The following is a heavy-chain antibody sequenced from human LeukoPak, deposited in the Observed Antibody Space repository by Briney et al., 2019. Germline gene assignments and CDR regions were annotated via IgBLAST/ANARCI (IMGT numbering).Heavy chain of an antibody. V-gene: IGHV3-30*18. D-gene: IGHD3-22*01. Sequence: PGGSLRLSCAASGFTFSSCGMHWGRQAPGKGLEWGAVISYDGSNKYYADSVKGRFTISRDNSKNTLYLQMNSLRAEDTAVYYCAKISGYYYDSSGYYSDYWGQGTLVTVSS. CDR2: ISYDGSNK. CDR3: AKISGYYYDSSGYYSDY. CDR1: GFTFSSCG. J-gene: IGHJ4*02.